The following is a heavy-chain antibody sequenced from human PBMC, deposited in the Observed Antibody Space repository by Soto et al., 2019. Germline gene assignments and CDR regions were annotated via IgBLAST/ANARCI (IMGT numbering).Heavy chain of an antibody. CDR3: ARESEDLTSNFDY. CDR1: GFTFTRYS. CDR2: ISSTTNYI. J-gene: IGHJ4*02. Sequence: PGGSLRLSCAASGFTFTRYSMNWVRQAPGKGLEWVSSISSTTNYIYYGDSMKGRFTISRGNAKNSLYLEMNSLRAKDTAVYYCARESEDLTSNFDYWGQGTPVTVSS. V-gene: IGHV3-21*06.